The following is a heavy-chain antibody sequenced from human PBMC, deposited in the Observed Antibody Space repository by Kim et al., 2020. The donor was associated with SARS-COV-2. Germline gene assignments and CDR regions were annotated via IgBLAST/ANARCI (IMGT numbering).Heavy chain of an antibody. V-gene: IGHV1-2*02. CDR3: ASPGSLGAFDI. CDR2: T. Sequence: TNYAQKFQGRVTMTRDTSISTAYMELSRLRSDDTAVYYCASPGSLGAFDIWGQGTMVTVSS. J-gene: IGHJ3*02. D-gene: IGHD1-26*01.